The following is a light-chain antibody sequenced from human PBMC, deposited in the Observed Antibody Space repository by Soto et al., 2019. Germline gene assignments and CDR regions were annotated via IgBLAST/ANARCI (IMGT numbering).Light chain of an antibody. CDR2: AAS. J-gene: IGKJ1*01. CDR1: ESVASNY. Sequence: EIVLTQSPATLSLSPGEGATLSCRASESVASNYLAWYQQRPGQAPRLLIYAASSRATGIPDRISGSGSGTDFTLTINRLEPEDFAVYYCQQSGSSPWTFGQGTKVDIK. V-gene: IGKV3-20*01. CDR3: QQSGSSPWT.